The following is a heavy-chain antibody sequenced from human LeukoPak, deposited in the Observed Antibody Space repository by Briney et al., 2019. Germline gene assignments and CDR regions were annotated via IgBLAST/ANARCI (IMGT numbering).Heavy chain of an antibody. V-gene: IGHV1-18*04. CDR2: ISAYNGNT. J-gene: IGHJ4*02. CDR1: GYTFTGYY. CDR3: ARGGYSSGWYGERGFDY. Sequence: ASVKVSCKASGYTFTGYYMHWVRQAPGQGLEWMGWISAYNGNTNYAQKLQGRVTMTTDTSTSTAYMELRSLRSDDTAVYYCARGGYSSGWYGERGFDYWGQGTLVTVSS. D-gene: IGHD6-19*01.